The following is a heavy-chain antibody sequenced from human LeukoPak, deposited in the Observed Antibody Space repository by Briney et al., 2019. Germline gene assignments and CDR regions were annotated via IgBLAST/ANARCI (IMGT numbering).Heavy chain of an antibody. D-gene: IGHD4-17*01. Sequence: GGSLRLSCAASGFTFDDYGMSWVRHAPGKGLEWVSGINWNGGSTGYADSVKGRFTISRDNAKNSLYLQMNSLRAEDTALYYCARAFYGYYYYYMDVWGKGTTVTVSS. CDR2: INWNGGST. CDR1: GFTFDDYG. J-gene: IGHJ6*03. V-gene: IGHV3-20*04. CDR3: ARAFYGYYYYYMDV.